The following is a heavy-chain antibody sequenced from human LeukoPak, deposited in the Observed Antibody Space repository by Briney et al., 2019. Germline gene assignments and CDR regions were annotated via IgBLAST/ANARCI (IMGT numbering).Heavy chain of an antibody. J-gene: IGHJ6*04. V-gene: IGHV3-7*01. CDR2: IKQDGSEK. CDR3: AELGITMIGGV. CDR1: GFTFSIYW. Sequence: PGGSLRLFCAASGFTFSIYWMSWVRQAPGKGLEWVAKIKQDGSEKYYVDSVRGRFTISRDNAKNSLYLQMNSLRAEDTAVYYCAELGITMIGGVWGKGTTVTISS. D-gene: IGHD3-10*02.